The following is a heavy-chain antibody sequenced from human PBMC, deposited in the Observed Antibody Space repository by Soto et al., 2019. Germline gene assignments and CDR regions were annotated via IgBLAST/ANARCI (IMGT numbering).Heavy chain of an antibody. D-gene: IGHD2-15*01. J-gene: IGHJ6*04. CDR2: IKQDGSQK. CDR3: ERVIIVVVPGGMDV. Sequence: GSLRLSCAASGFTFSTYWMSWVRQAPGKGLEWVANIKQDGSQKYYLDSVKGRFTISRDNAKNSLYLQMNSLRAEDTAVYYCERVIIVVVPGGMDVWGKGTKVTVSS. CDR1: GFTFSTYW. V-gene: IGHV3-7*01.